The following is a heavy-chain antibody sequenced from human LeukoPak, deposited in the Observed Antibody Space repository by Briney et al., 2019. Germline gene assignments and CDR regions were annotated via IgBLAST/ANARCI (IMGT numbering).Heavy chain of an antibody. CDR2: IDYSGST. CDR1: GGSISSYY. D-gene: IGHD2-2*01. Sequence: SETLSLTCTVSGGSISSYYWSWIRQPPGKGLEWIGYIDYSGSTNYNPSLKSRVTISVDTSKNQFSLKLSSVTAADTAVYYCARGPTGVVVPAAMYWYFDLWGRGTLVTVSS. V-gene: IGHV4-59*01. CDR3: ARGPTGVVVPAAMYWYFDL. J-gene: IGHJ2*01.